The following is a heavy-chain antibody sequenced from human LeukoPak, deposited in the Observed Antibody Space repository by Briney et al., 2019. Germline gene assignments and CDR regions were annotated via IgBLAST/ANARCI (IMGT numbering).Heavy chain of an antibody. CDR1: GFTFSSYW. D-gene: IGHD4-23*01. Sequence: GGSLRLSCAASGFTFSSYWMHWVRQAPGKGLVWVSRINSDGSSTSYADSVKGRFTISRDNAKSTLYLQMNSLRAEDTAVYYCARAVYVTTVVTPGRNFDYWGQGTLVTVSS. CDR3: ARAVYVTTVVTPGRNFDY. V-gene: IGHV3-74*01. CDR2: INSDGSST. J-gene: IGHJ4*02.